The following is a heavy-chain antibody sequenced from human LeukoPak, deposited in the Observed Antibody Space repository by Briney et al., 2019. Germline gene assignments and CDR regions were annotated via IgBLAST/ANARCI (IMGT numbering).Heavy chain of an antibody. J-gene: IGHJ4*02. CDR2: IRYDGSNK. CDR3: AKDIWAIAVAEPFDY. V-gene: IGHV3-30*02. D-gene: IGHD6-19*01. CDR1: GFTFSSYG. Sequence: GGSLRLSCAASGFTFSSYGMHWVRQAPGKGLEWVAFIRYDGSNKYYVDSVKGRFTISRDNSKNTLYLQMNSLRAEDTAVYYCAKDIWAIAVAEPFDYWGQGTLVTVSS.